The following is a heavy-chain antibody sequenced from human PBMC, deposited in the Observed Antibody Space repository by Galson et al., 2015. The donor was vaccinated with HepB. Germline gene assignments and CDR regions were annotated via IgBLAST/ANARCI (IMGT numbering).Heavy chain of an antibody. CDR1: GFTFSSYA. D-gene: IGHD6-19*01. J-gene: IGHJ4*02. CDR2: ISGSGGST. CDR3: AKDLGGGGWYCGWLYNY. Sequence: SLRLSCAASGFTFSSYAMSWVRQAPGKGLEWVSAISGSGGSTYYADSVKGRFTISRDNSKNTLYLQMNSLRAEDTAVYYCAKDLGGGGWYCGWLYNYWGQGTLVTVSS. V-gene: IGHV3-23*01.